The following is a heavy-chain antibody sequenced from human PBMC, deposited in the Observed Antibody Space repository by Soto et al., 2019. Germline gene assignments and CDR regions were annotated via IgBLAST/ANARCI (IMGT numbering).Heavy chain of an antibody. V-gene: IGHV4-31*03. Sequence: QVQLQESGPGLVKPSQTLSLTCTVSGVSISSGGYYWSWIRQHPGKGLEWIGYIYHTGSTYHNPSLKGRVTISVDTSKNQFSLNLSSVTAADTAVYHRARSQVAMIHPFEYWGQGTLVTVSS. CDR1: GVSISSGGYY. J-gene: IGHJ4*02. D-gene: IGHD3-22*01. CDR2: IYHTGST. CDR3: ARSQVAMIHPFEY.